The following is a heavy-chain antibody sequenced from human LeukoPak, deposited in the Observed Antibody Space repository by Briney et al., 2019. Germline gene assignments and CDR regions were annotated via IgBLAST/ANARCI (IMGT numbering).Heavy chain of an antibody. J-gene: IGHJ4*02. V-gene: IGHV1-2*02. CDR3: ARDPSSMVRGVIIWYLDL. D-gene: IGHD3-10*01. Sequence: ASVKVSCKASGYTFSGQYMHWVRQAPGQGLEWLGWINPSNGATNYAQKFLGRVTMTRDTSIGTAYMELNRLTSDDTAMYYCARDPSSMVRGVIIWYLDLWGQGTLVTVSS. CDR2: INPSNGAT. CDR1: GYTFSGQY.